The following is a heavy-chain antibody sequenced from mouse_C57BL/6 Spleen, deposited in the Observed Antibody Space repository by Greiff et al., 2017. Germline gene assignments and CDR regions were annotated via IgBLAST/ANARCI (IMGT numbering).Heavy chain of an antibody. Sequence: EVKLVESGPVLVKPGASVKMSCKASGYTFTDYYMNWVKQSHGKSLEWIGVINPYNGGTSYNQKFKGKATLTVDKSSSTAYMELNSLTSEDSAVYYCARREYSNYYFDYWGQGTTLTVSS. V-gene: IGHV1-19*01. CDR3: ARREYSNYYFDY. D-gene: IGHD2-5*01. CDR2: INPYNGGT. J-gene: IGHJ2*01. CDR1: GYTFTDYY.